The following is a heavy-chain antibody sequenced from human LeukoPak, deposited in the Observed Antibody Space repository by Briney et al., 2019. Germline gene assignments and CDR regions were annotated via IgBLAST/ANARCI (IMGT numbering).Heavy chain of an antibody. CDR1: GFTFSTYG. J-gene: IGHJ4*02. V-gene: IGHV3-30*18. Sequence: GGSLRLSCAASGFTFSTYGMHWVRQAPGKGLEWVAVISYDGSNEYYADSVKGRFTISRDNSKNTLYLQMSSLRAEDTAVYYCAEEFNRGLPDYWGQGTLDTVPS. D-gene: IGHD2-21*01. CDR3: AEEFNRGLPDY. CDR2: ISYDGSNE.